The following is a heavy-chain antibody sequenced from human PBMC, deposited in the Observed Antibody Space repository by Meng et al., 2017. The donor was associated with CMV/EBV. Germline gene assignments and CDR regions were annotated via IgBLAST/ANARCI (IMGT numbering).Heavy chain of an antibody. J-gene: IGHJ1*01. Sequence: GESLKTPCAASGFTFSSYAMHWVRQAPGKGLEWVAVISYDGSNKYYADSVKGRFTISRDNSKNTLYQQMNSLSAEDTAVYYCAGAQSEAFQHWGQGTLVTVSS. CDR3: AGAQSEAFQH. CDR2: ISYDGSNK. CDR1: GFTFSSYA. V-gene: IGHV3-30*04.